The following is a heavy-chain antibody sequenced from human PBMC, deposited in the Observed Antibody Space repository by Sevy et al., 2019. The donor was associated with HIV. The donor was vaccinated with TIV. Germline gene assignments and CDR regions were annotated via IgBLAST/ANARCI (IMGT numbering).Heavy chain of an antibody. D-gene: IGHD3-10*01. CDR2: ISHDGRNNK. Sequence: GGSLRLSCAASGFTFSEFGMHWVRQAPGKGLEWVAVISHDGRNNKYNADSVKGRLTISRDNSKNTLYLQMNSLRADDTAIYYWARDRGEILRSAFKSWGQGTLVTVSS. V-gene: IGHV3-30*04. J-gene: IGHJ5*02. CDR3: ARDRGEILRSAFKS. CDR1: GFTFSEFG.